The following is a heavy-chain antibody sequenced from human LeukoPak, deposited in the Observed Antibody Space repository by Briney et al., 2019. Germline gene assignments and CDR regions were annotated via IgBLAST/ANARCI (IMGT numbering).Heavy chain of an antibody. CDR1: GGSISSGGYS. CDR2: IYHSGST. CDR3: ASGGYSGYATGFDY. V-gene: IGHV4-30-2*01. D-gene: IGHD5-12*01. J-gene: IGHJ4*02. Sequence: TLSLTCAVSGGSISSGGYSWSWIRQPPGKGLEWIGYIYHSGSTYYNPSLKSRVTISVDRSKNQFSLKLSSVTATDTAVYYCASGGYSGYATGFDYWGQGTLVTVSS.